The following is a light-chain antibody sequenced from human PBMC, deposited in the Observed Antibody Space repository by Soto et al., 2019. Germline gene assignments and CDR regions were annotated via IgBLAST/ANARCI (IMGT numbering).Light chain of an antibody. CDR2: AAS. V-gene: IGKV1-27*01. CDR1: QAISNY. Sequence: DIQVTQSPSSLSASVGDRVTITCRASQAISNYLAWYQQKPGAVPNLLIYAASTLQSGVPSRFSGSGSGTDFTPTINSLQPEDVAPYYCQNYNSGPWTFGQWTKVDIK. CDR3: QNYNSGPWT. J-gene: IGKJ1*01.